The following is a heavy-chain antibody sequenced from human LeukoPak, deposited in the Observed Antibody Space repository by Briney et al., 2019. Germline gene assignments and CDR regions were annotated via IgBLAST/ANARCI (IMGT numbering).Heavy chain of an antibody. D-gene: IGHD1-26*01. V-gene: IGHV1-2*02. CDR1: GYTFTNYY. J-gene: IGHJ4*02. CDR3: ATFDFMGATQFDY. CDR2: INPNSGGT. Sequence: ASVKVSCKASGYTFTNYYMHWVRQAPGQGLEWMGWINPNSGGTNYAQKFQGRVTMTRDTSISTAYMGLSRLRSDDTAVYYCATFDFMGATQFDYWGQGTLVTVSS.